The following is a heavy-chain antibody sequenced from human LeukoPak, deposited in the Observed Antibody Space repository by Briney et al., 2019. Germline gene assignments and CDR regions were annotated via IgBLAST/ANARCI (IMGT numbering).Heavy chain of an antibody. Sequence: GGSLRLSCAASGFTFSSYAMSWVRQAPGKGLVWVSAISGSGDSTYYADSVKGRFTISRDNSKNTLHLQMNSLRAEDTAVYHCAKRATSGKYTDYWGQGTLVTVSS. J-gene: IGHJ4*02. CDR3: AKRATSGKYTDY. D-gene: IGHD6-6*01. V-gene: IGHV3-23*01. CDR1: GFTFSSYA. CDR2: ISGSGDST.